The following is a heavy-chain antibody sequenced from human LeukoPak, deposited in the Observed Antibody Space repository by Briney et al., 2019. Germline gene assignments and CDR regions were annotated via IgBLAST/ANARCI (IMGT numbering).Heavy chain of an antibody. J-gene: IGHJ3*02. D-gene: IGHD3-3*01. CDR3: ARGYFAVGAFDI. Sequence: GGSLRLSCAASGFTFSSYEMNWVRQAPGKGLEWVSAISGSGGSTYYADSVKGRFTISRDNSKNTLYLQLNSLRAEDTAVYYCARGYFAVGAFDIWGQGTMVTVSS. CDR2: ISGSGGST. V-gene: IGHV3-23*01. CDR1: GFTFSSYE.